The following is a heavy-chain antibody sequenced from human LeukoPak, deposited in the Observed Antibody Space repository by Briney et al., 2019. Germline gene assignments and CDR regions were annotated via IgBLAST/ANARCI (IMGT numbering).Heavy chain of an antibody. V-gene: IGHV4-34*01. Sequence: PSETLSLTCIVYGGTFSGHFWSWIRQPPGGGLEWIGEISHVGSPNYSPSVKSRITIVVDTSNNHFSLELRSVTAADTAMYYCARGNRRLAYYGSGARLPFDSWGQGTLVSVSS. CDR2: ISHVGSP. CDR1: GGTFSGHF. J-gene: IGHJ4*02. CDR3: ARGNRRLAYYGSGARLPFDS. D-gene: IGHD3-10*01.